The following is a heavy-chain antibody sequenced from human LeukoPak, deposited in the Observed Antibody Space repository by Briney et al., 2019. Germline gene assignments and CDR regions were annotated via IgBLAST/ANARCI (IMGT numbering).Heavy chain of an antibody. J-gene: IGHJ3*02. Sequence: SETLSLTCTVSACSISSYYSSWIRQPPGKGLEWIGYIYYSGSTKYKPSLKSRYTISVDTSKHQFSLKLSSVTDADTAVYYCARLFGTGTTDAFDIWGQGTMVTVSS. D-gene: IGHD1-1*01. CDR1: ACSISSYY. V-gene: IGHV4-59*01. CDR3: ARLFGTGTTDAFDI. CDR2: IYYSGST.